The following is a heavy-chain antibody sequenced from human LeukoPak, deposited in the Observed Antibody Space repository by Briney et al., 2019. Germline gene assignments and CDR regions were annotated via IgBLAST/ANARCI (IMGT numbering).Heavy chain of an antibody. Sequence: SETLSLTCTVSGASITSSYWSWIRQPPGRGLEWFGYVYYSGNTNYNPSLKSRVTLSVDMSKNQFSLKLNSVTAADTAIYYCARGYYDSRGYSNAFDIWGQGTMVTVSS. J-gene: IGHJ3*02. CDR1: GASITSSY. CDR2: VYYSGNT. V-gene: IGHV4-59*01. D-gene: IGHD3-22*01. CDR3: ARGYYDSRGYSNAFDI.